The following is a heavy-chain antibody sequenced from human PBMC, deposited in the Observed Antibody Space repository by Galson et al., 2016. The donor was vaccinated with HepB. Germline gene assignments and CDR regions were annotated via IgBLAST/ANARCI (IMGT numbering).Heavy chain of an antibody. CDR2: ISGSGAST. J-gene: IGHJ4*02. CDR3: AKGSRGYSGYYFDF. Sequence: SCAASGFSFSGYAMSWVRQAPGTGLEWVSAISGSGASTYYADSVKGRFIISRDNSKNTLYVQMNSLRAEDTAVYYCAKGSRGYSGYYFDFWGQGTLVTVSS. V-gene: IGHV3-23*01. CDR1: GFSFSGYA. D-gene: IGHD5-12*01.